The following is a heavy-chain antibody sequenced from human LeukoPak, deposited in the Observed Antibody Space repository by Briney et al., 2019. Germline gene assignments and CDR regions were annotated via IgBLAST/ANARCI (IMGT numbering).Heavy chain of an antibody. CDR1: GFTFRTHG. CDR3: VRDRDWGAFDV. Sequence: RTGGSLRLSCAASGFTFRTHGMDWVRQAPGKGLEWVSGISPSGDITYYADSVMGRFTISRDNSKSTVYLQMNSLRVEDTAEYYCVRDRDWGAFDVWGQVTMVTVSS. V-gene: IGHV3-23*01. CDR2: ISPSGDIT. D-gene: IGHD3/OR15-3a*01. J-gene: IGHJ3*01.